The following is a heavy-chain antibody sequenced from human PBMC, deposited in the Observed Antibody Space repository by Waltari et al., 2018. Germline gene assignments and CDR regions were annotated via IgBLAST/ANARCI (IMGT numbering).Heavy chain of an antibody. CDR2: VNFDGSDK. Sequence: EVQLVESGGGLVQPGGSLRLSCAASGFTFSDHWMGCVRQAPGKGLGGVATVNFDGSDKAHVDSVRGRFTVSRDNAKNSLFLQMTSLRGDDTAVYYCARYGAYAFYDWGQGVQVTVSS. CDR3: ARYGAYAFYD. J-gene: IGHJ4*02. D-gene: IGHD4-17*01. CDR1: GFTFSDHW. V-gene: IGHV3-7*01.